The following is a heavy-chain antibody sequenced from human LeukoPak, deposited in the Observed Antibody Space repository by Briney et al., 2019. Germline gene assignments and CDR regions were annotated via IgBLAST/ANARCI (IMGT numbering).Heavy chain of an antibody. CDR1: GGSISTYY. D-gene: IGHD6-13*01. CDR3: AREVSSTWYGDHFDY. J-gene: IGHJ4*02. V-gene: IGHV4-59*01. CDR2: IYYTGST. Sequence: SETLSLTCTVSGGSISTYYWSWIRQPPGKGLEWIGYIYYTGSTSYNPSLKSRVTMSLDASKNQFSLELNSVTPADTAVYYCAREVSSTWYGDHFDYWGQGTLVTVSS.